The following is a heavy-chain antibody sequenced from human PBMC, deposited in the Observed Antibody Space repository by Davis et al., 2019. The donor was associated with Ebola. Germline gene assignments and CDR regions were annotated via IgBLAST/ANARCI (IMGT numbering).Heavy chain of an antibody. J-gene: IGHJ4*02. CDR3: ARTKNDYGDF. CDR2: IHGNGAGT. CDR1: GFTFRNHA. V-gene: IGHV3-23*01. D-gene: IGHD1/OR15-1a*01. Sequence: PGGSLRLSCAVSGFTFRNHAMAWVRQAPGKGLEWVSAIHGNGAGTFYADSVKGRFTISRDNAKNSLYLEMNSLRADDTAVYYCARTKNDYGDFWGQGTLVTVSS.